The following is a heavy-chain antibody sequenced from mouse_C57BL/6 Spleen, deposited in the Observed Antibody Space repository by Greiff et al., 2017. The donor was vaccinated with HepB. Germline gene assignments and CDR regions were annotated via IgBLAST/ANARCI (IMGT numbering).Heavy chain of an antibody. CDR2: IWRGGST. J-gene: IGHJ4*01. CDR1: GFSLTSYG. Sequence: QVQLKQSGPGLVQPSQRLSITCTVSGFSLTSYGVHWVRQSPGKGLEWLGVIWRGGSTDYNAAFMSRLSITKDNSKSQVFFKMNSLQADDTAIYYCAIYDYDVGDYYAMDYWGQGTSVTVSS. CDR3: AIYDYDVGDYYAMDY. V-gene: IGHV2-5*01. D-gene: IGHD2-4*01.